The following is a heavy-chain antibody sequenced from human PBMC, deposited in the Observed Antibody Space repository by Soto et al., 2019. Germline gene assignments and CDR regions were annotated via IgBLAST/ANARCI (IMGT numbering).Heavy chain of an antibody. CDR1: GGSISSSTYH. CDR2: IYYSGST. CDR3: ASLVSGSLYNYGMDV. D-gene: IGHD6-19*01. J-gene: IGHJ6*02. Sequence: SETLSLTCTISGGSISSSTYHWGWIRQPPGKGLEWIGSIYYSGSTYYNPSLKSRVTISVDTSKNQFSLKLSSVTAADTAVYYCASLVSGSLYNYGMDVWGQGTTVT. V-gene: IGHV4-39*01.